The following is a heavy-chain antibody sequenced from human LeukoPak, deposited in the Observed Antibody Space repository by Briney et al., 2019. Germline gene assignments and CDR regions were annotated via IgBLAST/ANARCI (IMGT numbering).Heavy chain of an antibody. V-gene: IGHV3-7*01. D-gene: IGHD3-9*01. J-gene: IGHJ4*02. CDR3: AREGNDILTGYPNSYDY. Sequence: GSLRLSCAASGFTFSSYWMSWVRQAPGKGLEWVANIKQDGSEKYYVDSVKGRFTISRDNAKNSLYLQMNSLRAEDTAVYYCAREGNDILTGYPNSYDYWGQGTLVTVSS. CDR1: GFTFSSYW. CDR2: IKQDGSEK.